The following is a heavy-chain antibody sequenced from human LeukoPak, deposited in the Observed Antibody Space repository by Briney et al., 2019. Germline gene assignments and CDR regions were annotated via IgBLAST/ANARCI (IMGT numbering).Heavy chain of an antibody. D-gene: IGHD3-3*01. CDR1: GYTFTSYG. CDR2: ISAYNGNT. V-gene: IGHV1-18*01. CDR3: ARDLYDFWSGYSIGKWFDP. Sequence: GASVKVSCKASGYTFTSYGISWVRQAPGQGLEWMGWISAYNGNTNYAQKLQGRVTMTTDTSTSTAYMELRSLRSDDTAVYYCARDLYDFWSGYSIGKWFDPWGQGTLVTVSS. J-gene: IGHJ5*02.